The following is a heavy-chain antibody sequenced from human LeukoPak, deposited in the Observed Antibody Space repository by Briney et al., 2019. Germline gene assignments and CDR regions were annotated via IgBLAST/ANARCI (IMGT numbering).Heavy chain of an antibody. Sequence: ASVKVSCKASGYTFTSYDINWVRQATGQGLEWMGWMNPNSGNTGYAQKFQGRVTITRNTSISTAYMELSSLRSEDTAVYYCARGLRRRSYYYMDVWGKGTTVTVSS. CDR2: MNPNSGNT. D-gene: IGHD4-17*01. CDR1: GYTFTSYD. CDR3: ARGLRRRSYYYMDV. V-gene: IGHV1-8*03. J-gene: IGHJ6*03.